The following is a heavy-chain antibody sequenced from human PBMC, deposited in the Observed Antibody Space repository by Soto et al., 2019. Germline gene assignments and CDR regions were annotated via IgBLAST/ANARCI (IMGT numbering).Heavy chain of an antibody. V-gene: IGHV4-4*07. CDR2: IYTSRST. J-gene: IGHJ6*02. Sequence: SETLSLTCTVSGGSISSYYWSWIRQPAGKGLEWIGRIYTSRSTNYNPSLKSRVTMSVDTSKNQFSLKLSSVTAADTAVYYCAREYYYGSGSYYAYYYGMDVWGQGTTVTVSS. CDR3: AREYYYGSGSYYAYYYGMDV. CDR1: GGSISSYY. D-gene: IGHD3-10*01.